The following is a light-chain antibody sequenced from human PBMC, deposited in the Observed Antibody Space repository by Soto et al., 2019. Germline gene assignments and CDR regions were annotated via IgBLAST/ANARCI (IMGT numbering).Light chain of an antibody. CDR2: GAS. V-gene: IGKV3-20*01. J-gene: IGKJ1*01. CDR1: QSVSSSY. CDR3: QQYGSSGT. Sequence: EVVLTQSPGTLSLSSGERATLSCRASQSVSSSYLAWYQQKPGQAPRLLISGASSRATGIPDRFSGSGSGTDFALTISRLEPEDFAVYYCQQYGSSGTFGQGTKVDIK.